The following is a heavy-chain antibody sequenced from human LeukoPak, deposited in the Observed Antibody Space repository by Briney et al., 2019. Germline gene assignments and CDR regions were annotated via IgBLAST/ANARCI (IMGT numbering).Heavy chain of an antibody. CDR3: ARARGIAAAGILNDY. CDR1: GGSFSGYY. V-gene: IGHV4-34*01. CDR2: INHSGST. D-gene: IGHD6-13*01. J-gene: IGHJ4*02. Sequence: SETLSLTCAVYGGSFSGYYWSWIRQPPGKGLEWIGEINHSGSTNYNPSLKSRVTISVDTSKNQFSLKLSSVTAADTAVYYCARARGIAAAGILNDYWGQGTLVTVAS.